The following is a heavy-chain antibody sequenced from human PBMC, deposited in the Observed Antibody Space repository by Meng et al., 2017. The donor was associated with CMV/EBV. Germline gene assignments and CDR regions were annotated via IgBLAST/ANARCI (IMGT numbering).Heavy chain of an antibody. D-gene: IGHD3-3*01. CDR2: IRSIAYGGTT. V-gene: IGHV3-49*04. CDR1: GFTFGAYA. J-gene: IGHJ6*02. Sequence: GGSLRLSCTASGFTFGAYAMSWVRQAPGKGLEWLGFIRSIAYGGTTEYAASVKGTFTISRDDSKSIAYLQMNSLKIEDTAVYYCTRDYDFWRVGYYHGMDVWGQGTTVTVSS. CDR3: TRDYDFWRVGYYHGMDV.